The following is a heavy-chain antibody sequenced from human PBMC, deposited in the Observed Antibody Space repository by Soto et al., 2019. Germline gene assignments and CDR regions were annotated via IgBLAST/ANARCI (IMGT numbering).Heavy chain of an antibody. CDR2: IKHSGST. J-gene: IGHJ4*02. CDR3: ARVGGYDLDFDY. Sequence: QVQLQQWGAGLLKPSETLSLTCAVYGGSFSGYYWSWIRQPPGKGLEWIGEIKHSGSTNYNPSLKSRVTISVDTSKNQFSLKLSSVTAADTAVYYCARVGGYDLDFDYWGQGTLVTVSS. V-gene: IGHV4-34*01. CDR1: GGSFSGYY. D-gene: IGHD5-12*01.